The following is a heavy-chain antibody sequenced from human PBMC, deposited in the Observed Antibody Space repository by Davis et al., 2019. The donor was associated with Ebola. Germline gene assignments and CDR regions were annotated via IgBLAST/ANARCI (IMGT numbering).Heavy chain of an antibody. CDR2: IDPSDSYT. Sequence: GESLKISCETSGYTFTSYWITWVRQMPGKGLEWMGRIDPSDSYTNYSPSFQGHVTISVDKSINTAYLQWSSLMASDTAIYYCARHYNGSYWYYGMDVWGPGTTVTVSS. CDR1: GYTFTSYW. V-gene: IGHV5-10-1*01. D-gene: IGHD1-26*01. CDR3: ARHYNGSYWYYGMDV. J-gene: IGHJ6*02.